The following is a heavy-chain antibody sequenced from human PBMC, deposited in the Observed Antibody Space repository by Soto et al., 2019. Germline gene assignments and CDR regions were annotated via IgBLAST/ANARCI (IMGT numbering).Heavy chain of an antibody. D-gene: IGHD3-10*01. CDR1: GGSISSSSYY. J-gene: IGHJ5*02. Sequence: SETLSLTCTVSGGSISSSSYYWGWIRQPPGKGLEWIGSIYYSGSTYYNPSLKSRVTISVDTSKNHFSLKLSSVTAADTAVYFCARLRITMVRGVTNWFDPWGQGTLVTVSS. CDR3: ARLRITMVRGVTNWFDP. CDR2: IYYSGST. V-gene: IGHV4-39*01.